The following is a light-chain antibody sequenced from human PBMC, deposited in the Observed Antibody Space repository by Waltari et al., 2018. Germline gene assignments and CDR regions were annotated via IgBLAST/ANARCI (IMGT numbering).Light chain of an antibody. Sequence: QSALTQPASGSGSPGQSITISCTGTSSDVGGYNYVPWYQQHPGKAPKLMIYEVSNRPSGVSNRFSGSKSGNTASLTISGLQAEDEADYYCSSYTSSSTLGVFGGGTKLTVL. CDR2: EVS. V-gene: IGLV2-14*01. CDR1: SSDVGGYNY. CDR3: SSYTSSSTLGV. J-gene: IGLJ2*01.